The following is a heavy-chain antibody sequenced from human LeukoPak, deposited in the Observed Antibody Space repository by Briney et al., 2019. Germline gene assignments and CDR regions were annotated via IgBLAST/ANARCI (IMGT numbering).Heavy chain of an antibody. CDR3: ARGSGVATTR. CDR2: INHSGST. CDR1: GGSFSGYY. D-gene: IGHD5-12*01. J-gene: IGHJ4*02. Sequence: PSETLSLTCAVYGGSFSGYYWSWIRQPPGKGLEWIGEINHSGSTNYNPSLKSRVTISVDTSKNQFSLKLSSVTAADTAVYYCARGSGVATTRWGQGTLVTVYS. V-gene: IGHV4-34*01.